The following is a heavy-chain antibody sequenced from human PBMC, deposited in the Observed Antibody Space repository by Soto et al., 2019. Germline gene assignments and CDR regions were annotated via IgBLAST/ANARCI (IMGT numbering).Heavy chain of an antibody. Sequence: GGSLSLSCAASGFTFSSYGMHWVRQAPGKGLEWVAVIWYDGSNKYYADSVKGRFTISRDNSKNTLYLQMSSLRAEDTAIYYCAKGSRSARPYYFDYWGQGTPVTVSS. CDR2: IWYDGSNK. CDR1: GFTFSSYG. J-gene: IGHJ4*02. D-gene: IGHD2-2*01. V-gene: IGHV3-33*06. CDR3: AKGSRSARPYYFDY.